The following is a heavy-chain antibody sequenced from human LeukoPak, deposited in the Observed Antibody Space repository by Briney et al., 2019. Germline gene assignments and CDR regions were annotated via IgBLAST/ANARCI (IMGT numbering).Heavy chain of an antibody. CDR1: GFTFSTYT. J-gene: IGHJ4*02. D-gene: IGHD4-17*01. CDR2: ISSNSYSI. CDR3: ARETTGLIDY. V-gene: IGHV3-21*01. Sequence: GGSRKLSCAPSGFTFSTYTMNGVRQAPGKGREWVSSISSNSYSIYYADLVKGRFTINRDNAKNSLNLQMNGLSADDTAVYYCARETTGLIDYWGQGSLVTVSS.